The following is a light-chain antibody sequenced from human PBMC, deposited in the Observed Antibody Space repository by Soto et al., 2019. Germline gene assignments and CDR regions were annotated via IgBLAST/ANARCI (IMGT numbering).Light chain of an antibody. CDR2: EGS. V-gene: IGLV2-23*01. CDR3: CSYAGRSTLV. CDR1: SSDVGSYNL. Sequence: QSVLTQPASVSGSPGQSITISCTGSSSDVGSYNLGSWHQQYPGKARKLMIYEGSKRPSGVSKRFSGSKSGNTASLTISGLQAEDEADYYCCSYAGRSTLVFGGGTKLTVL. J-gene: IGLJ3*02.